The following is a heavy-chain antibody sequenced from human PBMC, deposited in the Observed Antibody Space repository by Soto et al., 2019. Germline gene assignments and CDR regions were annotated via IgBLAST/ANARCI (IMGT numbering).Heavy chain of an antibody. CDR1: GGSISSGDYY. CDR3: ARDSRDSSSNWFDP. CDR2: IYYSGST. V-gene: IGHV4-30-4*01. Sequence: SETLSLTCTVSGGSISSGDYYWSWIRQPPGKGLEWIGYIYYSGSTYYNPSLKSRVTISVDTSKNQFSLKLSSVTAADTAVYYCARDSRDSSSNWFDPWGQGTLVTVSS. J-gene: IGHJ5*02. D-gene: IGHD6-6*01.